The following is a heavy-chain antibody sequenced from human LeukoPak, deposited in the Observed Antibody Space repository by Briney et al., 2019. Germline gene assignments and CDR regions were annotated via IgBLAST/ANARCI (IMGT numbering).Heavy chain of an antibody. CDR1: GFTFGNYD. Sequence: GGSLRLSCAVSGFTFGNYDMHWVSQTPGKGLEWVAVIWHDGSKEFYVDSVKGRFTISRDNSENTLYLQMNSLRAEDTAVYYCARDHHYYDSSGLRSGCIDYWGQGTLVTVSS. CDR2: IWHDGSKE. D-gene: IGHD3-22*01. CDR3: ARDHHYYDSSGLRSGCIDY. V-gene: IGHV3-33*01. J-gene: IGHJ4*02.